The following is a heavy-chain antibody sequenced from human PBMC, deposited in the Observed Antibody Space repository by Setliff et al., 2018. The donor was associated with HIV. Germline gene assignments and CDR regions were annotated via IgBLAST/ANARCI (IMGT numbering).Heavy chain of an antibody. D-gene: IGHD3-16*02. CDR3: AIVRRIITFGGLVGLVQSLYYFHC. Sequence: ASVKVSCKVSGYTLTEVSMHWVRQAPGEGLEWMGGLDPEDGKTIYAQKFQGRVSMTEGTSTDTASMELRGLRFDDTAVYYCAIVRRIITFGGLVGLVQSLYYFHCWGHGTLVTVS. V-gene: IGHV1-24*01. J-gene: IGHJ4*01. CDR1: GYTLTEVS. CDR2: LDPEDGKT.